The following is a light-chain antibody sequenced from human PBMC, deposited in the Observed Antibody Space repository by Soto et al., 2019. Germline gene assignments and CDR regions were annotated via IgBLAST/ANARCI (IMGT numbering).Light chain of an antibody. J-gene: IGKJ2*01. CDR2: GAS. CDR1: QSVSIY. V-gene: IGKV3-15*01. CDR3: QQYDTWPPYT. Sequence: EIVLTQSPATLSVSLGERATLSCRASQSVSIYLAWYQQKPGQAPRLLIYGASTRATGIPGRFSGSGSGTEFTLTISILQSEDFAVYYCQQYDTWPPYTFGQGTKLEIK.